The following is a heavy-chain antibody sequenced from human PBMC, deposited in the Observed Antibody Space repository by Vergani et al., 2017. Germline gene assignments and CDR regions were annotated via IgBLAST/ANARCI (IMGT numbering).Heavy chain of an antibody. Sequence: EVQLVESGGGLVKPGGSLRLSCAASGFTFSNAWMSWVRQAPGKGLEWVGRIKSKTDGGTTDYAAPVKGRFTISRDDSKNTLYLQMNSRKTEDTAVYYCTTVGSRWLRFVDAFDIWGQGTMVTVSS. D-gene: IGHD5-12*01. J-gene: IGHJ3*02. V-gene: IGHV3-15*01. CDR3: TTVGSRWLRFVDAFDI. CDR2: IKSKTDGGTT. CDR1: GFTFSNAW.